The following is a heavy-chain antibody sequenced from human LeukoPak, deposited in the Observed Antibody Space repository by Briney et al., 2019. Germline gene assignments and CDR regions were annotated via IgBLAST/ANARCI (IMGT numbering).Heavy chain of an antibody. V-gene: IGHV4-39*07. CDR1: GVSISSSYY. D-gene: IGHD5-12*01. CDR2: IYYSGTT. J-gene: IGHJ4*02. CDR3: ASHVDIVATIRY. Sequence: SETLSLTCTVSGVSISSSYYSGWIRQPPGKGLEGIGSIYYSGTTYYNPSLKSRVTISVDTSKNQFSLKLSSVTAADTAVYYCASHVDIVATIRYWGQGTLVTVSS.